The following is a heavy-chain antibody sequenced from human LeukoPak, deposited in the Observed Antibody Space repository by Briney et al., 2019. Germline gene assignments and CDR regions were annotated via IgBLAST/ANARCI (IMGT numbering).Heavy chain of an antibody. CDR1: GYTFTNFG. D-gene: IGHD3-3*01. CDR2: ISVYNGNT. Sequence: ASVKVSCKTSGYTFTNFGICWVRQAPGQGLEWMGWISVYNGNTNYAQNLQGRVTMTTDTSTSTAYMELRSLRSDDTAVYYCARGASPDYDFWSGYYDYWGQGTLVTVSS. CDR3: ARGASPDYDFWSGYYDY. J-gene: IGHJ4*02. V-gene: IGHV1-18*01.